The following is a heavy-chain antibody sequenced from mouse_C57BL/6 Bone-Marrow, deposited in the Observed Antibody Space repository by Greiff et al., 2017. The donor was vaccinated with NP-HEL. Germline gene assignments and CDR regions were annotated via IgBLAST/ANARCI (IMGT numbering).Heavy chain of an antibody. CDR2: LSSGGSYT. CDR3: ARHDSYYFDY. V-gene: IGHV5-6*01. D-gene: IGHD2-13*01. CDR1: GFTFSSYG. Sequence: VEESGGDLVKPGGSLKLSCAASGFTFSSYGMSWVRQTPDKRLEWVATLSSGGSYTYYPDSVTGRFTISRDNAKNTLYLQMRSLKSEDTAMYYCARHDSYYFDYWGQGTTLTVSS. J-gene: IGHJ2*01.